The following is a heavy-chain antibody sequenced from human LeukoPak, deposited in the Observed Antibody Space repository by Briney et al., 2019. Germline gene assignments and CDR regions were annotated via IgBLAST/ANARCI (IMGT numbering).Heavy chain of an antibody. V-gene: IGHV3-30*03. D-gene: IGHD6-13*01. CDR3: ARDFIAAAGDDY. J-gene: IGHJ4*02. CDR2: ISYDGSNK. CDR1: GFTFSSYG. Sequence: GGSLRLSCAASGFTFSSYGMHWVRQAPGKGLEWVAVISYDGSNKYYADSVKGRFTISRDNSKNTLYLQMNSLRAEDTAVYYCARDFIAAAGDDYWGQGTLVTVSS.